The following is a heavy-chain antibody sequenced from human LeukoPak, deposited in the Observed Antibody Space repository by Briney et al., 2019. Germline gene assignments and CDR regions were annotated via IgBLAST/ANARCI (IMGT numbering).Heavy chain of an antibody. D-gene: IGHD6-13*01. CDR3: ARATYSSSWQSYDY. CDR2: IYYSGST. CDR1: GGSISSYY. J-gene: IGHJ4*02. V-gene: IGHV4-59*01. Sequence: SETLSLTCTVSGGSISSYYWSWIRQPPGKGLEWIGYIYYSGSTNYNPSLKSRVTISVDTSKNQFSLKLSSVTAADTAVYYCARATYSSSWQSYDYWGQGTLVTVSS.